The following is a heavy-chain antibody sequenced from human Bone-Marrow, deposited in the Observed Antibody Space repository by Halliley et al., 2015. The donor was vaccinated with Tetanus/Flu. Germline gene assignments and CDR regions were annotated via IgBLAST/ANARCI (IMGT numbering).Heavy chain of an antibody. J-gene: IGHJ4*02. CDR2: IRYSGST. V-gene: IGHV4-61*03. Sequence: EWIAYIRYSGSTNYNPSRRGRLAMSVDTSKNPFSMALTSVTAADTAVYFCARISSDFYNFDYWGQGTLVTVSS. D-gene: IGHD3-22*01. CDR3: ARISSDFYNFDY.